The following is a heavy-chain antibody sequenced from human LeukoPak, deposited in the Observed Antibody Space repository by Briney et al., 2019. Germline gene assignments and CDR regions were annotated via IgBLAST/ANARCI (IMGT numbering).Heavy chain of an antibody. Sequence: SETLSLTCTVSGYSISSGYYWGWIRQPPGKGLEWIGSIYYSGSTYYNPSLKSRVTISVDTSKNQFSLKLSSVTAADTAVYYCARAAAGTSYYYYYMDVWGKGTTVTVSS. V-gene: IGHV4-38-2*02. D-gene: IGHD6-13*01. CDR3: ARAAAGTSYYYYYMDV. CDR1: GYSISSGYY. J-gene: IGHJ6*03. CDR2: IYYSGST.